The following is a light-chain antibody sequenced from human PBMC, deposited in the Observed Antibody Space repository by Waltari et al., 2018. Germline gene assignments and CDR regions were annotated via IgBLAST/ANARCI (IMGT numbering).Light chain of an antibody. CDR1: QSINDH. CDR2: DAT. CDR3: QQTYGFPST. V-gene: IGKV1-39*01. J-gene: IGKJ2*01. Sequence: DIQITQSPSSRSAVAGDRVTITCRASQSINDHLNWYQQKSGKAPKLLYYDATNLQSGVPSRFSGGGSGTDFTLTISSLQPDDFASYYCQQTYGFPSTFGQGTKLEIK.